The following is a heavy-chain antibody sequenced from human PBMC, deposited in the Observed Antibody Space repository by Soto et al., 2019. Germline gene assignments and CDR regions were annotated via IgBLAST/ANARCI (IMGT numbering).Heavy chain of an antibody. CDR1: GFTVSSNY. CDR3: GREKGDSSGYYPTYGMDV. J-gene: IGHJ6*02. D-gene: IGHD3-22*01. Sequence: PGGSLRLSCAASGFTVSSNYMSWVRQAPGKGLEWVSVIYSGGSTYYADSVKGGFTISRDNAKNTLYLQMNSLRAEDTAVYYCGREKGDSSGYYPTYGMDVWGQGTTVTVSS. CDR2: IYSGGST. V-gene: IGHV3-66*01.